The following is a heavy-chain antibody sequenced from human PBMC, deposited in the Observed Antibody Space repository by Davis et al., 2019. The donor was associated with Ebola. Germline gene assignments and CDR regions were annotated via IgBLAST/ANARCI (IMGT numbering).Heavy chain of an antibody. J-gene: IGHJ3*02. CDR3: ARAAFGGVNDAFDI. V-gene: IGHV1-2*05. CDR1: GYTFTGFY. D-gene: IGHD3-16*01. Sequence: AASVKVSCKASGYTFTGFYMHWVRQAPGQGLEWMGRINPKSGGTNYAQKFQGRVTMTRDTSINTAYMELRRLRSDDSVVYYGARAAFGGVNDAFDIWGQGTMVTVSS. CDR2: INPKSGGT.